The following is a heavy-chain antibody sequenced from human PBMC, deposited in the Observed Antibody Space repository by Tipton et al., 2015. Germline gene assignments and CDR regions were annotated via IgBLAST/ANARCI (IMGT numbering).Heavy chain of an antibody. CDR3: ARIRGRYVLDY. Sequence: TLSLTCAVSGGSISPYSWTWIRQSPEKGLEWIGYISYSGTTNYNPSLETRVTISVDASKNQFFLNLSSVTAADTAVYYCARIRGRYVLDYWGQGTLVPVSS. V-gene: IGHV4-59*03. CDR2: ISYSGTT. CDR1: GGSISPYS. D-gene: IGHD3-16*01. J-gene: IGHJ4*02.